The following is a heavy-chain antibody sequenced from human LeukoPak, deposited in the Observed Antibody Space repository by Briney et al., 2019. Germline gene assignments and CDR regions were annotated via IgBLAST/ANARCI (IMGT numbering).Heavy chain of an antibody. Sequence: GGSLRLSRAASGFTFSNAWMSWVRQAPGKGLECVGCIKKKTDGGTTAYAAPVKGRFTISRDDSKNTLSLQMNSLETEDTAVYYCTTGKTYDSSAYYTRFWGQGTLVTVSS. CDR2: IKKKTDGGTT. CDR3: TTGKTYDSSAYYTRF. V-gene: IGHV3-15*01. CDR1: GFTFSNAW. J-gene: IGHJ4*02. D-gene: IGHD3-22*01.